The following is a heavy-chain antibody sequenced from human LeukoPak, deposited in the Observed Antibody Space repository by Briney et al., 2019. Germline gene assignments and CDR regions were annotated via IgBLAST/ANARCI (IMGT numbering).Heavy chain of an antibody. CDR3: ARRYYYGSGSKYYFDY. Sequence: ESLKISCKGSGYSFTSYWIGWVRQMPGKGLEWMGIIYPGDSDTRYSPSFQGQVTISADQSTSTAYLQWSSLKASDTAMYYCARRYYYGSGSKYYFDYWGQGTLVTVSS. V-gene: IGHV5-51*01. CDR2: IYPGDSDT. D-gene: IGHD3-10*01. CDR1: GYSFTSYW. J-gene: IGHJ4*02.